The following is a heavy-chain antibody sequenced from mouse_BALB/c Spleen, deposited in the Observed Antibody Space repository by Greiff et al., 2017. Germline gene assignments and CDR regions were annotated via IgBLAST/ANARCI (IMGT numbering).Heavy chain of an antibody. CDR1: GYTFTSYW. J-gene: IGHJ2*01. CDR3: AAYYGNYAYFDY. D-gene: IGHD2-10*01. V-gene: IGHV1-69*02. CDR2: IDPSDSYT. Sequence: VQLQQPGAELVKPGASVKLSCKASGYTFTSYWMHWVKQRPGQGLEWIGEIDPSDSYTNYNQKFKGKATLTVDKSSSTAYMQLSSLTSEDSAVYYCAAYYGNYAYFDYWGQGTTLTVSS.